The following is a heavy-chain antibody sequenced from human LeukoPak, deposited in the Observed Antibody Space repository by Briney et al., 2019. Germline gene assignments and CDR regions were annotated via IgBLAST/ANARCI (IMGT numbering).Heavy chain of an antibody. V-gene: IGHV1-69*13. CDR3: AKGVTMIVEGFGLADY. D-gene: IGHD3-22*01. Sequence: ASVKASCKASGGTFSSYAISWVRQAPGQGLEWMGGIIPIFGTANYAQKFQGRVTITADESTSTAYMELSSLRSEDTAVYYCAKGVTMIVEGFGLADYWGQGTLVTVSS. J-gene: IGHJ4*02. CDR2: IIPIFGTA. CDR1: GGTFSSYA.